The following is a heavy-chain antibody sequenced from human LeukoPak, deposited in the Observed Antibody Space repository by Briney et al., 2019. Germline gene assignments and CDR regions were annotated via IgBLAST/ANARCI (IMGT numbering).Heavy chain of an antibody. V-gene: IGHV1-2*02. CDR3: ARSRIAAAGTSDY. CDR1: GYTFTGYY. D-gene: IGHD6-13*01. Sequence: ASVKVSCKASGYTFTGYYMHWVRQAPGQGPEWMGWINPNSGGTNYAQKFQGRVTMTRDTSISTAYMELSRLRSDDTAVYYCARSRIAAAGTSDYWGQGTLVTVSS. CDR2: INPNSGGT. J-gene: IGHJ4*02.